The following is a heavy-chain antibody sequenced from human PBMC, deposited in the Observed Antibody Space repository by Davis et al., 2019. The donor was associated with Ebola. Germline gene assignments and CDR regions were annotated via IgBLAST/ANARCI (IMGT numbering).Heavy chain of an antibody. CDR1: GYTFTSYD. V-gene: IGHV1-8*01. CDR2: MNPNSGNT. CDR3: ARDRYCTNGVCYTGGEVDDAFDI. Sequence: ASVKVSCKASGYTFTSYDINWVRQATGQGLEWMGWMNPNSGNTGYAQKFQGRVTMTRNTSISTAYMELSSLRSEDTAVYYCARDRYCTNGVCYTGGEVDDAFDIWGQGTMVTVSS. J-gene: IGHJ3*02. D-gene: IGHD2-8*01.